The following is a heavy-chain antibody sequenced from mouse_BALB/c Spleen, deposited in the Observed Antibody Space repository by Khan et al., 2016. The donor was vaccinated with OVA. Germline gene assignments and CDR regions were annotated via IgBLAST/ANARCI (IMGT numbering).Heavy chain of an antibody. CDR3: AGGGREAYRFAY. CDR1: GDSITSCC. CDR2: ISYSGST. V-gene: IGHV3-8*02. J-gene: IGHJ3*01. Sequence: EVKLLESGPSLVKPSQTLSLTCSVTGDSITSCCWNWIRKFPGNKLEYMGYISYSGSTYYNPSLKSRIAITRETSKNQYYLQLNSVTTEDTATYYCAGGGREAYRFAYWGQGTLVTVSA. D-gene: IGHD3-2*02.